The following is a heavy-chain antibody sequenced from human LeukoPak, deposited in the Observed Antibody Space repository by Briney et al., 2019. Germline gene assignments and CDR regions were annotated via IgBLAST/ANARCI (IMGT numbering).Heavy chain of an antibody. J-gene: IGHJ4*02. V-gene: IGHV1-46*01. Sequence: ASVKVSCKASGYTFTNYYMHWVRQAPGQGLEWMGIINPSGGTTSYAQKFQGRVTMSRDTSTSTVYMELSSLSSEDTAVYYCARDRQQLVQGLGYWGQGTLVTVSS. CDR3: ARDRQQLVQGLGY. D-gene: IGHD6-13*01. CDR1: GYTFTNYY. CDR2: INPSGGTT.